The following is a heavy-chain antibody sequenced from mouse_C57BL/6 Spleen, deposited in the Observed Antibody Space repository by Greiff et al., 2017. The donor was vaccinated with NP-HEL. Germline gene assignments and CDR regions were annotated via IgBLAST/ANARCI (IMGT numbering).Heavy chain of an antibody. D-gene: IGHD4-1*01. Sequence: EVQLEESGGGLVQPGGSLSLSCAASGFTFTDYYMSWVRQPPGKALEWLGFIRNKANGYTTEYSASVKGRFTISRDNSQSILYLQMNALRAEDSATYYCARSGTGYFDVWGTGTTVTVSS. V-gene: IGHV7-3*01. CDR3: ARSGTGYFDV. CDR1: GFTFTDYY. J-gene: IGHJ1*03. CDR2: IRNKANGYTT.